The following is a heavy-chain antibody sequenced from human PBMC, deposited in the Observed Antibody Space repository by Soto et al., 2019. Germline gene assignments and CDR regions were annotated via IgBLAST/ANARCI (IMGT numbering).Heavy chain of an antibody. D-gene: IGHD3-9*01. CDR1: GGSVTSSTSS. CDR3: ARQPTGYPNWFDA. V-gene: IGHV4-39*01. CDR2: IFYGHGT. Sequence: QVQLQESGPGLVNPSETLSLTCTVSGGSVTSSTSSWAWVRQPPGKGLHWIGTIFYGHGTYYNPSLESRVTISLDTSKNQFSLELTSVTAADTAVYYCARQPTGYPNWFDAWAGESWSSSLQ. J-gene: IGHJ5*02.